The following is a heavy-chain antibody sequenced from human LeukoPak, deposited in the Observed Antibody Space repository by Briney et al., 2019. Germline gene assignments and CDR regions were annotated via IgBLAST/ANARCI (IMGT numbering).Heavy chain of an antibody. V-gene: IGHV4-38-2*02. CDR1: DYSISADYF. D-gene: IGHD3/OR15-3a*01. Sequence: PSETLSLTCTVSDYSISADYFWGWIRQPPGKGLEWIGSVYHTGSTFYNPSLQSRLTISVDTSKNQVSLQLSSVTAADTALYYCARGLGPTNWHYYMDVWGKGTTVTVSS. CDR3: ARGLGPTNWHYYMDV. J-gene: IGHJ6*03. CDR2: VYHTGST.